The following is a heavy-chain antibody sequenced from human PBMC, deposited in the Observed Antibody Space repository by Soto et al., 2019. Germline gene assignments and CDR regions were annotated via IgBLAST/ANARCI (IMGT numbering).Heavy chain of an antibody. CDR2: IKQDGSEK. CDR3: ARDRSLRSSSSDAFDI. D-gene: IGHD6-6*01. Sequence: GGPLRLSCGASGFTFSSYGMSWVRQAPGKGLEWVANIKQDGSEKYYVDSVKGRFTISRDNAKNSLYLQMNSLRAEDTAVYYCARDRSLRSSSSDAFDIWGQGTMVTGSS. J-gene: IGHJ3*02. CDR1: GFTFSSYG. V-gene: IGHV3-7*01.